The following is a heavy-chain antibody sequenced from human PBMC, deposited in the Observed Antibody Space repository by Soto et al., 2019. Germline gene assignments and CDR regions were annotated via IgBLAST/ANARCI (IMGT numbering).Heavy chain of an antibody. CDR3: ARAHTSGYVFLAY. V-gene: IGHV4-59*01. CDR2: ISYIGST. Sequence: SETLSLTCTVSGGSISSYYWSWIRQPPGKGLEWIGYISYIGSTTYSPSLSSRLTISIDTSKNQFSLKLSFVTAADTAVYYCARAHTSGYVFLAYWGQGALVTVSS. J-gene: IGHJ4*02. D-gene: IGHD5-18*01. CDR1: GGSISSYY.